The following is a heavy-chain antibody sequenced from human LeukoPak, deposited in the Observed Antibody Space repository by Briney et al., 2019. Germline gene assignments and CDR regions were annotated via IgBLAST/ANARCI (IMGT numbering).Heavy chain of an antibody. CDR3: ARRQGIGSGSNYNGAFDI. CDR2: IYPGDSDT. V-gene: IGHV5-51*01. Sequence: GASLKISCKLSGYSFTNFWIGWVRQMPRKGLEWMGIIYPGDSDTRYSPSFQGQVTISADKSISTAYLQWNSLKASDTAMYYCARRQGIGSGSNYNGAFDIWGQGTMVTVSS. D-gene: IGHD3-10*01. CDR1: GYSFTNFW. J-gene: IGHJ3*02.